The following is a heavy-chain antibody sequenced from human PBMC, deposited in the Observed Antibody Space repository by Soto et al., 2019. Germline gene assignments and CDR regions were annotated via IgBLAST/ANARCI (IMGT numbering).Heavy chain of an antibody. Sequence: GGSLRLSCAASGFTFSSYSMNWVRQAPGKGLEWVSSISSSSSYIYYADSVKGRFTISRDNAKNSLYLQMNSLRAEDTAVYYCARDKKAVSWPADYWGQGTLVTVSS. CDR3: ARDKKAVSWPADY. V-gene: IGHV3-21*01. J-gene: IGHJ4*02. CDR2: ISSSSSYI. D-gene: IGHD6-13*01. CDR1: GFTFSSYS.